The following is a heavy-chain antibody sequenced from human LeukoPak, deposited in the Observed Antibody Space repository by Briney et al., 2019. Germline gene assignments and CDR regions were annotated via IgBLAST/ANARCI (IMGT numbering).Heavy chain of an antibody. D-gene: IGHD1-26*01. CDR1: GYTFTIYD. J-gene: IGHJ3*02. Sequence: ASVTVSCKSSGYTFTIYDINWVRQAPGQGLEWMGWMNPNSGNTGYAQKFQGRVTITRNTSISTAYMELSSLRSEDTAVYYCARGPFVGDAFDIWGQGTMVTVSS. CDR3: ARGPFVGDAFDI. CDR2: MNPNSGNT. V-gene: IGHV1-8*01.